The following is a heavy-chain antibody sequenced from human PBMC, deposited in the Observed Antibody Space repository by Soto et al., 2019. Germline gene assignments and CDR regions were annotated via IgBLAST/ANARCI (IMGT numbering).Heavy chain of an antibody. Sequence: ETLSLTCSVSGGSISSSFWSWIRQPPGKELGWIGYISYSGSTTYNPSLKSRITLSVDTSKNQFSLRVASVTAADTAVYYCARGHRAMEYYYYYGMDVWGQGTTVTVSS. CDR1: GGSISSSF. D-gene: IGHD5-18*01. CDR2: ISYSGST. V-gene: IGHV4-59*01. CDR3: ARGHRAMEYYYYYGMDV. J-gene: IGHJ6*02.